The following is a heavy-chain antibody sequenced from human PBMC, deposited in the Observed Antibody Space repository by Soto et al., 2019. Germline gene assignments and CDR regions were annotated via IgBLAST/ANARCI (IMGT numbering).Heavy chain of an antibody. CDR1: GFNFGSYG. CDR3: AKGLGNAKEV. CDR2: LTASGLNT. Sequence: HLGGSLRLSCSASGFNFGSYGMSWVRQAPGKGLEWVSGLTASGLNTYYTDSVKGRFTISRDNSRNTVYLQMSGLRVEDTAVFHCAKGLGNAKEVWGQGTTVTVSS. D-gene: IGHD2-8*01. V-gene: IGHV3-23*01. J-gene: IGHJ6*02.